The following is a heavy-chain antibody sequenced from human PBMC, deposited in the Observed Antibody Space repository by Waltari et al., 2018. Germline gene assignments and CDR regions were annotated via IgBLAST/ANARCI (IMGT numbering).Heavy chain of an antibody. CDR1: GGSINNYF. CDR2: IRHTGIT. V-gene: IGHV4-59*08. CDR3: ARGDSPGRYFGD. D-gene: IGHD1-20*01. Sequence: QVQLQESGPGLVKPSETLSLTCSVSGGSINNYFWNWIRQPPGKGLQWIGYIRHTGITKSTPSFKSRVTMAVDTSKGQFSLRLTSVSATDTAVYFCARGDSPGRYFGDWGQGTPVTVSS. J-gene: IGHJ1*01.